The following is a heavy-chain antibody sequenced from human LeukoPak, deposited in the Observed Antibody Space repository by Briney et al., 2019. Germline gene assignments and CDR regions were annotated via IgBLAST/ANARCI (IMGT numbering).Heavy chain of an antibody. CDR3: ARGAGITTGYLDY. CDR1: GGSINSRSHY. V-gene: IGHV4-39*07. D-gene: IGHD4-11*01. J-gene: IGHJ4*02. CDR2: IYYSGST. Sequence: SETLSLTCIVSGGSINSRSHYWGWIRQPPGMGLEWIGNIYYSGSTYYNPSLKSRVTISVDRSKNQFSLKLSSVTAADTAVYYCARGAGITTGYLDYWGQGTLVTVSS.